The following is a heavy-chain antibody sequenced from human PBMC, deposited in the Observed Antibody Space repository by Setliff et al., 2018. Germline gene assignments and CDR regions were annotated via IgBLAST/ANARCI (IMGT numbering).Heavy chain of an antibody. CDR1: GYPISSGHY. V-gene: IGHV4-38-2*02. Sequence: PSETLSLNCTVSGYPISSGHYWGWIRQPPGKGLEWIGSISHSGSTYYNPSLRSRVTISLDTSKNQFSPKLTSVTAADTAVYYCAGGRRYDYGWDFDYWGQGTLVTVS. CDR2: ISHSGST. CDR3: AGGRRYDYGWDFDY. J-gene: IGHJ4*02. D-gene: IGHD4-17*01.